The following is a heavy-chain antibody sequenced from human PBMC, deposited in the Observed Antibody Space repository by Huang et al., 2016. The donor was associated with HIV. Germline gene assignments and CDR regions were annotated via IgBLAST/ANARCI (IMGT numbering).Heavy chain of an antibody. CDR1: GGSIRIDNYY. CDR3: ARLPGSITMIRGVITDPY. J-gene: IGHJ4*02. CDR2: IYYSGST. V-gene: IGHV4-39*02. Sequence: QLQLQESGPGLVKPSETLSLTCTVSGGSIRIDNYYWGWIRQPPGKGLEWIGSIYYSGSTYYNPSLKRRVTITVDTSKNHFSLGMRSVTAADTAVYYCARLPGSITMIRGVITDPYWGQGTLVTVSS. D-gene: IGHD3-10*01.